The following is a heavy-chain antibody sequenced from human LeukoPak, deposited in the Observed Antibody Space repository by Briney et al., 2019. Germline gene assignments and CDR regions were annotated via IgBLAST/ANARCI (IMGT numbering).Heavy chain of an antibody. CDR2: LSSDGNSK. J-gene: IGHJ4*02. Sequence: PGRSLRLSCEASGFTFSSYAFHWVRQAPGKGLEWVAFLSSDGNSKYYADSVKGRFTISRDNAKNSLYLQMNSLRAEDTAVYYCARDQGLLVVAGRFGYWGQGTLVTVSS. V-gene: IGHV3-30-3*01. D-gene: IGHD6-19*01. CDR3: ARDQGLLVVAGRFGY. CDR1: GFTFSSYA.